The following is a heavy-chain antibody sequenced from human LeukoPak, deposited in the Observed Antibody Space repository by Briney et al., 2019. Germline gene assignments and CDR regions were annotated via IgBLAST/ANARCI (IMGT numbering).Heavy chain of an antibody. D-gene: IGHD5-18*01. V-gene: IGHV3-74*01. Sequence: PGGSLRLSCPASGFTFSFYWMHWVRQAPGKGLVWVSRINSDGSSTNYADFVKGRFTISRDNVKNTLYLQMNSLRAEDTAVYYCAKAGYSSSYYMDVWGKGTTVTVSS. CDR3: AKAGYSSSYYMDV. J-gene: IGHJ6*03. CDR2: INSDGSST. CDR1: GFTFSFYW.